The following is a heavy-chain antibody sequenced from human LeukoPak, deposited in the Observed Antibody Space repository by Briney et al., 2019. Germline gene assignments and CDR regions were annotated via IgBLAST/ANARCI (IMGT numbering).Heavy chain of an antibody. J-gene: IGHJ5*02. D-gene: IGHD3-3*01. CDR1: GGSFSGYY. V-gene: IGHV4-34*01. Sequence: PSETLSLTCAVYGGSFSGYYWSWIRQPPGKGLEWIGEINHSGSTNYNPSPKSRVTISADTSKNQFSLKLSSVTAADTAVYYCARGPYYDFWSGYYFDPWGQGTLVTVSS. CDR2: INHSGST. CDR3: ARGPYYDFWSGYYFDP.